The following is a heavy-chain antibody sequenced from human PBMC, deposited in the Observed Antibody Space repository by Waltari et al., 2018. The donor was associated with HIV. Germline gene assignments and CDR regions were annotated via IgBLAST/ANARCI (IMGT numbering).Heavy chain of an antibody. CDR1: GFTFSCYG. J-gene: IGHJ6*02. CDR3: ARDRSSSWYGKDYYYFGMDV. D-gene: IGHD6-13*01. Sequence: QVQVVQSGGGVVQPGRSLRLSWAGAGFTFSCYGMHWVRQAPGKGLEWVALIWYDGSNKYYAASVKGRFAISRDNSKNTVYLQMNSLRAEDTAVYYCARDRSSSWYGKDYYYFGMDVWGQGP. V-gene: IGHV3-33*01. CDR2: IWYDGSNK.